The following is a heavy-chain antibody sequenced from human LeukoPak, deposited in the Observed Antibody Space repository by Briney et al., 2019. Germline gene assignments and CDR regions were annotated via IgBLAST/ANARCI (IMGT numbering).Heavy chain of an antibody. CDR1: GGTFSSYA. Sequence: ASVTVSCKASGGTFSSYAISWVRQAPGQGLEWMGGIIPIFGTANYAQKFQGRVTITADESTSTAYMELSSLRSEDTAVYYCARDRQAGDAFDIWGQGTMVTVSS. V-gene: IGHV1-69*13. CDR3: ARDRQAGDAFDI. J-gene: IGHJ3*02. CDR2: IIPIFGTA. D-gene: IGHD6-19*01.